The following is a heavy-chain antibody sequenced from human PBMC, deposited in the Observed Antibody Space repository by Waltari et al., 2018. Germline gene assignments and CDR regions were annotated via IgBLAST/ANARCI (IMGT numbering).Heavy chain of an antibody. Sequence: VESGGGLVRPGGSLRLSCEASGFSFMPFAMNWFRPAPGKGLECVASIGGDSVDIYYLASVKGRFTVSRDNARSSLYLQMNSLRVDGTAVYYCARRRSGDCSETSCFMPPGYWGQGALVTVSS. D-gene: IGHD2-2*01. CDR1: GFSFMPFA. CDR2: IGGDSVDI. V-gene: IGHV3-21*01. CDR3: ARRRSGDCSETSCFMPPGY. J-gene: IGHJ1*01.